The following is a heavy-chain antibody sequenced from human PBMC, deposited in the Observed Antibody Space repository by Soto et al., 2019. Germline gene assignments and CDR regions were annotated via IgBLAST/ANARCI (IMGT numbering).Heavy chain of an antibody. Sequence: SETLSLTCTVSGGSISSSSYYWGWIRQPPGKGLEWIGSIYYSGSTYYNPSLKSRVTISVDTSKNQFSLKLRSVTAADTAVYYCARGGMATTFDYWGQGTLVTVS. CDR2: IYYSGST. V-gene: IGHV4-39*01. CDR1: GGSISSSSYY. D-gene: IGHD5-12*01. CDR3: ARGGMATTFDY. J-gene: IGHJ4*02.